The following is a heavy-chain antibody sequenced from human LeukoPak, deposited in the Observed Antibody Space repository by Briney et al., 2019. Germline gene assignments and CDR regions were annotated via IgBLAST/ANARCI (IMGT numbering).Heavy chain of an antibody. CDR3: ARQAYYDSSGYSTIADY. Sequence: GESLKISCKGSGYSFTSYWIGWVRQMPGKGLEWMGIIYPGDSDTRYSPSFQGHVTISADKSISTDYLQWSSLKASDTAMYYCARQAYYDSSGYSTIADYWGQGTLVTVSS. CDR2: IYPGDSDT. D-gene: IGHD3-22*01. V-gene: IGHV5-51*01. CDR1: GYSFTSYW. J-gene: IGHJ4*02.